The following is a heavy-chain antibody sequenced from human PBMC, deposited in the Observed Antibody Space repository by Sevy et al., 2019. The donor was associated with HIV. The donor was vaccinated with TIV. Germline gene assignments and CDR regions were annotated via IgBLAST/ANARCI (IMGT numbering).Heavy chain of an antibody. Sequence: SETLSLTCTVSGVSISSYYWSWIRQPPGKGLEWIGYVNHSGNTEYNPSLKSRVTISVDTSKNQLSLKVTSVTAADTAVYYCARSTYYYYYMDVWGKGATVTVSS. CDR1: GVSISSYY. J-gene: IGHJ6*03. CDR2: VNHSGNT. CDR3: ARSTYYYYYMDV. V-gene: IGHV4-59*01.